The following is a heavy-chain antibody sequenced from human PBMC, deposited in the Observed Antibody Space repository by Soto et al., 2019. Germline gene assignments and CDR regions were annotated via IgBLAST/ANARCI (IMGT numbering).Heavy chain of an antibody. CDR1: GFTFISYW. J-gene: IGHJ6*02. D-gene: IGHD3-3*01. CDR2: INSDGSST. Sequence: PGGSLRLSCAASGFTFISYWMHWVRQAPGKGLVWVSRINSDGSSTSYADSVKGRFTISRDNAKNTLYLQMNSLRAEDTAVYYCARWNTITIFGVVTQAGMDVWGQGTTVTVSS. V-gene: IGHV3-74*01. CDR3: ARWNTITIFGVVTQAGMDV.